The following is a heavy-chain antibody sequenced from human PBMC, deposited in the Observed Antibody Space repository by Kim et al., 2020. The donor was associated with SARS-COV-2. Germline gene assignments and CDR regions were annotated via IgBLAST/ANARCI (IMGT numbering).Heavy chain of an antibody. CDR2: INHSGST. V-gene: IGHV4-34*01. CDR3: ARDPPEATGGFDL. J-gene: IGHJ2*01. Sequence: SETLSLTCAVYGGSFSGYYWSWIRQPPGKGLEWIGEINHSGSTNYNPSLKSRVTISVDTSKNQFSLKLSSVTAADTAVYYCARDPPEATGGFDLWGRGTLVTVSP. CDR1: GGSFSGYY. D-gene: IGHD5-12*01.